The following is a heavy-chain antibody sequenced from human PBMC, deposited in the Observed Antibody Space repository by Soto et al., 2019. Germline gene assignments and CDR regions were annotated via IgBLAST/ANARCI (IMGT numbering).Heavy chain of an antibody. CDR3: ARRRQQLPRFNWFDP. D-gene: IGHD6-13*01. V-gene: IGHV1-2*02. J-gene: IGHJ5*02. CDR1: GYTFTGYY. CDR2: INPNSGGT. Sequence: GASVKVSCKASGYTFTGYYMHWVRQAPGQGLEWMGWINPNSGGTNYAQKFQGRVTMTRDTSISTAYMELSRLRSDDTAVYYCARRRQQLPRFNWFDPWGQGTLVTVSS.